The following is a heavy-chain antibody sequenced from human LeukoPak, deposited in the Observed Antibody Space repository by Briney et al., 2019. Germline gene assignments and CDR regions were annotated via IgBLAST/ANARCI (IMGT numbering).Heavy chain of an antibody. CDR3: TTVRADYDSSGYEEYFQH. Sequence: GGSLRLSCAASGFTFSNAWMSWVRQAPGKGLEWVGRIKSKIDGGTTDYAAPVKGRFTISRDDSKNTLYLQMNSLKTEDTAVYYCTTVRADYDSSGYEEYFQHWGQGTLVTVSS. V-gene: IGHV3-15*01. CDR1: GFTFSNAW. CDR2: IKSKIDGGTT. J-gene: IGHJ1*01. D-gene: IGHD3-22*01.